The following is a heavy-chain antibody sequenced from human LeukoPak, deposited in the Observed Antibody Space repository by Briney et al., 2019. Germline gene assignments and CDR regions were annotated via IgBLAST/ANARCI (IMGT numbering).Heavy chain of an antibody. V-gene: IGHV3-23*01. Sequence: GGSLRLSCAASGFTFSNYAMNWVRQAPGKGLEWVSAIGGSRGNTYYADSVRGWFTISRDNSKNTLYLQMNSLGAEDTAVYYCAREPLDFWGQGTLVTVSS. CDR2: IGGSRGNT. J-gene: IGHJ4*02. CDR3: AREPLDF. CDR1: GFTFSNYA.